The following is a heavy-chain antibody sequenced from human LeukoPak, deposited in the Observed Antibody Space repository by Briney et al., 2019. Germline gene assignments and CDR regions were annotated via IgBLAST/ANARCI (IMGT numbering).Heavy chain of an antibody. CDR1: GYTFTSYG. CDR2: ISAYNGNT. D-gene: IGHD2-2*01. Sequence: ASVKVSCKASGYTFTSYGINWVRQDPGQGPEWMGWISAYNGNTNYAQKFQGRVTMTRDTSTSTVYMELSSLRSEDTAVYYCAVLGYCSSTSCRSQLVDYWGQGTLVTVSS. V-gene: IGHV1-18*01. J-gene: IGHJ4*02. CDR3: AVLGYCSSTSCRSQLVDY.